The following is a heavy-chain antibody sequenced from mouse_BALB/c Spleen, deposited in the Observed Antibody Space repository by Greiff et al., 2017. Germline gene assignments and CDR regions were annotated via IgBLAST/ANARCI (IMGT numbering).Heavy chain of an antibody. CDR3: TRHRYDYLFAY. J-gene: IGHJ3*01. V-gene: IGHV6-6*02. Sequence: EVKLQESGGGLVQPGGSMKLSCVASGFTFSNYWMNWVRQSPEKGLEWVAEIRLKSNNYATHYAESVKGRFTISRDDSKSSVYLQMNNLRAEDTGIYYCTRHRYDYLFAYWGQGTLVTVSA. CDR1: GFTFSNYW. CDR2: IRLKSNNYAT. D-gene: IGHD2-4*01.